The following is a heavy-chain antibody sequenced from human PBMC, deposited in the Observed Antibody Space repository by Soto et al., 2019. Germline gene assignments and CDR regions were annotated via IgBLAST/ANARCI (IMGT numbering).Heavy chain of an antibody. CDR2: ISPYNGNT. Sequence: QVQLVQSGAEVKKPGASVKVSCKASRYTFNSYGISWVRQAPGQGLEWMGWISPYNGNTNYAPKLXGXIXVTTDTSTSTAYMELRSLRSDDTAVYYCARDARFGELRGMAVWGQGTTVTVSS. CDR3: ARDARFGELRGMAV. V-gene: IGHV1-18*01. D-gene: IGHD3-10*02. CDR1: RYTFNSYG. J-gene: IGHJ6*02.